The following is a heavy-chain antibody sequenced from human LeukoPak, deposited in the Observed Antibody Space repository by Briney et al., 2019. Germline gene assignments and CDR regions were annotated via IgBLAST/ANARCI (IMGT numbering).Heavy chain of an antibody. CDR1: GFTFSDYY. CDR3: AKSNGVDRNGYNSDYFDY. V-gene: IGHV3-11*01. CDR2: ISSSGSTI. Sequence: GGSLRLSCAASGFTFSDYYMSWIRQAPGKGLEWVSYISSSGSTIYYADSVKGRFTISRDNSKNMLYLQMNSLRAEDTAVYYCAKSNGVDRNGYNSDYFDYWAREPWSPSPQ. J-gene: IGHJ4*02. D-gene: IGHD5-24*01.